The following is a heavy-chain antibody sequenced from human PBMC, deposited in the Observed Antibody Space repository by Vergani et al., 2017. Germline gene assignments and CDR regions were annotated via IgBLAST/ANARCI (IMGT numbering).Heavy chain of an antibody. CDR1: GFIFSDHY. V-gene: IGHV3-72*01. J-gene: IGHJ4*02. Sequence: EVQVVESGGGLVQPGGSLRLSCAASGFIFSDHYMDWVRQAPGKGLEWVGRIRNKANDYTTQYAASVKGRFTISRDDSTNMLYLHMNSLKTEDTAVYYCTTLSPNWAHWWGQGTLVNVSS. CDR2: IRNKANDYTT. CDR3: TTLSPNWAHW. D-gene: IGHD7-27*01.